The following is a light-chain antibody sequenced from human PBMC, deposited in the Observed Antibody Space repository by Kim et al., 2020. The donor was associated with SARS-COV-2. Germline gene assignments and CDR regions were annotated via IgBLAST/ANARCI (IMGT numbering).Light chain of an antibody. CDR1: QSVSSY. J-gene: IGKJ5*01. V-gene: IGKV3-11*01. CDR3: QQRSNCPWGIT. CDR2: DAS. Sequence: EIVLKQTPATLSLSPGERATLSCRASQSVSSYLAWYQQKPGQALRLLIYDASNRATGIPARFSGSGSGTDFTLTISSLEPEDFAVYYCQQRSNCPWGITFGQGTRLEIK.